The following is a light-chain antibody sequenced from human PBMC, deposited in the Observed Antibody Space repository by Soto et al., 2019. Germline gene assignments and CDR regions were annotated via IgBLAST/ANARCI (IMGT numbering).Light chain of an antibody. V-gene: IGLV1-51*01. J-gene: IGLJ1*01. Sequence: QSVLTQPPSVSAAPGEKVTISCSGSSSNIGNNFVSWFQQLPRTAPKLLIYDNNKRPSGIPDRFSGSNSATSATLGITGLQTGDEADYYCGTWDSSLSVYVFGTGTKVTVL. CDR3: GTWDSSLSVYV. CDR2: DNN. CDR1: SSNIGNNF.